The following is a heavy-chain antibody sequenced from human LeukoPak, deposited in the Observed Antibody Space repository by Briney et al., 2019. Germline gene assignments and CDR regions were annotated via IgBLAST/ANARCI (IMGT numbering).Heavy chain of an antibody. J-gene: IGHJ5*01. CDR1: GFAFSRPA. D-gene: IGHD3-10*01. Sequence: GGSLRLSCAASGFAFSRPAMHWLRQAPGKGLEWVSVISGSGGSTHYADSVKGRFTISRDNSKNTLYLQMNSLRAEDTAVYYCARAPRFRLVGVPKGPFDPWGQGTLVTVSS. CDR2: ISGSGGST. V-gene: IGHV3-23*01. CDR3: ARAPRFRLVGVPKGPFDP.